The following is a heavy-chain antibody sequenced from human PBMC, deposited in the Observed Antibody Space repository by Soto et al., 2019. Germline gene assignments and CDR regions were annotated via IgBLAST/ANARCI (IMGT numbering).Heavy chain of an antibody. CDR3: ARLAAAGRLAYYYYGMDV. CDR1: GFTFSSYG. CDR2: IWYDGSNK. Sequence: PGGSLRLSCAASGFTFSSYGMHWVRQAPGKGLEWVAVIWYDGSNKYYADSVKGRFTISRDNSKNTLYLQMNSLRAEDTAVYYCARLAAAGRLAYYYYGMDVWGQGTTVTVSS. D-gene: IGHD6-13*01. J-gene: IGHJ6*02. V-gene: IGHV3-33*01.